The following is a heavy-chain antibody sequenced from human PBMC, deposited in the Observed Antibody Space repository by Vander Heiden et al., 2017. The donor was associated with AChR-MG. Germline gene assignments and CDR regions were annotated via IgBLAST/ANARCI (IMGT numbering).Heavy chain of an antibody. CDR1: GYSFTNYA. D-gene: IGHD3-16*01. Sequence: QVQLVQSGTAVKTPGASVKVSCKASGYSFTNYAIHWVRQAPGQRLEWMGWINAGNGNTKYSQNFQGRVTITRDTSANTAYMELSSLRSEDTAVYYCARDSREYQMLTKTSNWFDPWGQGTLVTVSS. J-gene: IGHJ5*02. CDR2: INAGNGNT. V-gene: IGHV1-3*01. CDR3: ARDSREYQMLTKTSNWFDP.